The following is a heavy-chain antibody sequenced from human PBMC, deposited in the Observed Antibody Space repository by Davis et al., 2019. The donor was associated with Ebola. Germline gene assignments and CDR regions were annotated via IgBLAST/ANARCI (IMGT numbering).Heavy chain of an antibody. Sequence: GESLKISCAASGFTFSSYWMSWVRQAPGKGLEWVANIKQDGSEKNFVDSVKGRFTISRDNSKNTLYLQMNSLTTEDTAVYYCAKDRSNFGYGLDVWGPGTTVTVSS. V-gene: IGHV3-7*03. J-gene: IGHJ6*02. CDR1: GFTFSSYW. CDR2: IKQDGSEK. CDR3: AKDRSNFGYGLDV. D-gene: IGHD4-11*01.